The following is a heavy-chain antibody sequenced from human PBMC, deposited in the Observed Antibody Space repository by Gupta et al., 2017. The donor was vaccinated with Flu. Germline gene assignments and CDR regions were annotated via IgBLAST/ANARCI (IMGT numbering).Heavy chain of an antibody. CDR1: GFIFSYAW. Sequence: EVQLVESGGGLVKPGGSLRLSCAASGFIFSYAWMTWVRQAPGKGLEWVGRLKSHTDGGTTDYAAPVKGRFTISRDDSKNTLFLQMRSLKTEDTAVYFCTTDSSGGITFDIWGQGTMVTVSS. CDR2: LKSHTDGGTT. J-gene: IGHJ3*02. V-gene: IGHV3-15*01. CDR3: TTDSSGGITFDI. D-gene: IGHD3-16*01.